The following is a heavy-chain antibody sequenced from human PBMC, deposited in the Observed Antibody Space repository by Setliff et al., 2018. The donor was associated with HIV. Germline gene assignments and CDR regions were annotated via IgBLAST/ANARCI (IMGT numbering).Heavy chain of an antibody. D-gene: IGHD3-22*01. Sequence: GESLKISCKASGYRFTSYWIAWVLQMPGKGLEWMGIIYPGDSDTRYSPSFQGQVTISVDKSLDSAYLQWNTLKASDTAMYYCARSNRGYDSRGFYRENWFDPWGQGTQVTVSS. CDR1: GYRFTSYW. J-gene: IGHJ5*02. CDR3: ARSNRGYDSRGFYRENWFDP. CDR2: IYPGDSDT. V-gene: IGHV5-51*01.